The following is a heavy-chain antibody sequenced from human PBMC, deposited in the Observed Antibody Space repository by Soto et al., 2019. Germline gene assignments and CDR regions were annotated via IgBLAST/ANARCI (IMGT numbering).Heavy chain of an antibody. CDR3: AKGRPGTTGYIDY. CDR1: GFTFDDYA. CDR2: ISWNSGSI. Sequence: EVQLVESGGGLVQPGRSLRLSCAASGFTFDDYAMHWVRQAPGKGLEWVSGISWNSGSIGYADSVKGRFTISRDNAKNSLYLQMNNLRAEDTALYYCAKGRPGTTGYIDYWGQGTLVTVSS. V-gene: IGHV3-9*01. J-gene: IGHJ4*02. D-gene: IGHD4-17*01.